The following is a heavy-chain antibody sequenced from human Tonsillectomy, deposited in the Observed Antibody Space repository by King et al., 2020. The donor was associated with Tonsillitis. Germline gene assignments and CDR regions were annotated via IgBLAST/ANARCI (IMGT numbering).Heavy chain of an antibody. J-gene: IGHJ4*02. D-gene: IGHD1-26*01. CDR3: ARDPSSWGLLFDY. CDR2: VSYDGSNK. Sequence: VQLVESGGGVVQPGRSLRLSCAASGFTFSRNAMHWVRQAPGKGLEWVAVVSYDGSNKFYADSVKGRFTISRDNSKNTLSLQMNSLRAEDTAVYYCARDPSSWGLLFDYWGQGTLVTVSS. CDR1: GFTFSRNA. V-gene: IGHV3-30*04.